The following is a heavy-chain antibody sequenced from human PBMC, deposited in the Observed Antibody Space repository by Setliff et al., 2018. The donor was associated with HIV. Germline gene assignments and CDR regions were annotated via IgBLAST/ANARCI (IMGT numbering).Heavy chain of an antibody. J-gene: IGHJ5*02. CDR2: ISPDGSST. CDR3: VRVVTIFSTGPHFDP. CDR1: GFTFSNNW. V-gene: IGHV3-74*03. D-gene: IGHD3-3*01. Sequence: GGSLRLSCAASGFTFSNNWIHWVRQTGEKGLVWVSRISPDGSSTMYADSVKGRFTISRDNAKNTVYLQMNSLRAEDTAVYYCVRVVTIFSTGPHFDPWGQGTLVTVSS.